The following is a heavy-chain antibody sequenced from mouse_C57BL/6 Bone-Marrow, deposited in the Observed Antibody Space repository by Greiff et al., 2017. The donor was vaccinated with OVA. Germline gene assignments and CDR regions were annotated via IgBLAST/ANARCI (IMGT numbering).Heavy chain of an antibody. J-gene: IGHJ4*01. CDR3: ARGWLLYYAMDY. CDR1: GFTFSSYA. V-gene: IGHV5-4*01. D-gene: IGHD2-3*01. CDR2: ISDGGSYT. Sequence: EVQLVESGGGLVKPGGSLKLSCAASGFTFSSYAMSWVRQTPEKRLEWVATISDGGSYTYYPDNVKGRFTISRDNAKNNLYLQMSHLKSEDTAMNYCARGWLLYYAMDYWGQGTSVTVSS.